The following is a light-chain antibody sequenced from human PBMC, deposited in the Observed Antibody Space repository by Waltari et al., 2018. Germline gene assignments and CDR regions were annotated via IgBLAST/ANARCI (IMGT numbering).Light chain of an antibody. V-gene: IGKV1-9*01. Sequence: DIQLTQSPSFLSASVGDTVTITCRASQGINTYLAWYQQEPGKAPKLLIYPASTLQSVVPSRFSGSGSGAEFTLTISSLQPEDFVIYYCQQVNNYPATFGQGTRLEIK. CDR3: QQVNNYPAT. J-gene: IGKJ5*01. CDR2: PAS. CDR1: QGINTY.